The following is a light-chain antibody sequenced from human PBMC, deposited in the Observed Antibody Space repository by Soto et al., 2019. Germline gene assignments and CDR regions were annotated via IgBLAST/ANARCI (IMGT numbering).Light chain of an antibody. Sequence: DIQMTQSPSTLSASVGDRVTITCRPSRSVSSWLVWYQQKPGKAPRLLIYKTSDLVSGVPSRFSGRGSGAEFTLTIDSLQPDDFASYYCQQLGTFGQGTKV. CDR2: KTS. CDR3: QQLGT. V-gene: IGKV1-5*03. CDR1: RSVSSW. J-gene: IGKJ1*01.